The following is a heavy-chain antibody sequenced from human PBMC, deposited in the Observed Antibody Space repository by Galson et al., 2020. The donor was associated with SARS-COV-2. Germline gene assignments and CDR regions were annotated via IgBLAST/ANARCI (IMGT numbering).Heavy chain of an antibody. CDR1: GYSFTNYW. D-gene: IGHD6-19*01. Sequence: GESLKISCRTSGYSFTNYWIGWVRQMPGKGLEWMGIIYPDDSYTIYSPSFQGQVTISADKSISTAFLQWSSLKASDTAIYYCARHGASSGWYEGIDYWGHGTLVTVSS. CDR3: ARHGASSGWYEGIDY. J-gene: IGHJ4*01. V-gene: IGHV5-51*01. CDR2: IYPDDSYT.